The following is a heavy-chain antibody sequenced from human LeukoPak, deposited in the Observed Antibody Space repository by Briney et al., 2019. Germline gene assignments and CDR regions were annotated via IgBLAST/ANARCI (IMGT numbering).Heavy chain of an antibody. CDR1: GYTFTSYY. D-gene: IGHD3-22*01. CDR3: ARVYYYYDSSGILTLYFDY. CDR2: VNPTSGGT. J-gene: IGHJ4*02. Sequence: ASVKVSCKTSGYTFTSYYMHWVRQPPAQGLEWMGWVNPTSGGTNYAQKFQGRVTMTRDTSISTAYMELSRLRSDDTAVYYCARVYYYYDSSGILTLYFDYWGQGTLVTVSS. V-gene: IGHV1-2*02.